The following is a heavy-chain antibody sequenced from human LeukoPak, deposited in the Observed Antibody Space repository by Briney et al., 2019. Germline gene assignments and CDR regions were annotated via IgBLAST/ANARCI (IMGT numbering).Heavy chain of an antibody. CDR2: IYTSGST. V-gene: IGHV4-4*07. Sequence: PSETLSLTCTVSGGSISSYYWSWLRQPAGKGLEWIGRIYTSGSTNYNPSLKSRVTMSVDTSKNQFSLKLSSVTAADTAVYYCARSPPGYVLRGDFDYWGQGTLVTVSS. CDR3: ARSPPGYVLRGDFDY. CDR1: GGSISSYY. D-gene: IGHD3-16*01. J-gene: IGHJ4*02.